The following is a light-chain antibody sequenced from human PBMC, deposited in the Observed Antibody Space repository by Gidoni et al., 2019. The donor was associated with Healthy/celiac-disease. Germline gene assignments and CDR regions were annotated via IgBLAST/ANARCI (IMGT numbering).Light chain of an antibody. J-gene: IGKJ2*01. Sequence: EIVLTQSPGTLSLSPGERATLSCRASQSVSSSYLAWYQQKPGKAPRLLIYGASSRATGIPDRFSGSGSGTDFTLTISRLEPEDFAVYYCQQYGSSPYTFGQXTKLEIK. CDR2: GAS. V-gene: IGKV3-20*01. CDR1: QSVSSSY. CDR3: QQYGSSPYT.